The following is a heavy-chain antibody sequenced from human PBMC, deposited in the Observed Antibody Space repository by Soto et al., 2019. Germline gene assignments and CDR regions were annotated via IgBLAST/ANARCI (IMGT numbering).Heavy chain of an antibody. J-gene: IGHJ6*02. D-gene: IGHD2-15*01. CDR3: ARDRWGFWSGGSCSYYGIDV. V-gene: IGHV3-48*03. CDR2: ISSSGSTI. Sequence: EVQLVESGGGLVQPGGSLRLSCAASKFTFSNYEMNWVRQAPGKGLEWVSYISSSGSTIYYADSVKGRFTISRDNAKNSLYLQMTSLRAEDTAGYYCARDRWGFWSGGSCSYYGIDVWGQGTTVTVSS. CDR1: KFTFSNYE.